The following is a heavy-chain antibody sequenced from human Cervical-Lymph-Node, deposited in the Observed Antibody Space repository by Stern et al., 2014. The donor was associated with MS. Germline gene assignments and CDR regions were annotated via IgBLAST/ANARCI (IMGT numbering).Heavy chain of an antibody. CDR2: IYHSGST. V-gene: IGHV4-4*02. D-gene: IGHD6-19*01. CDR1: GGSISSSNW. J-gene: IGHJ2*01. CDR3: ARGEWLEPDWYFDL. Sequence: QVQLQESGPGLVKPSGTLSLTCAVSGGSISSSNWWSWVRQPPGKGLEWFGEIYHSGSTNNNPSLKSRVPISVDKPKNQFSLKLSSVTAADTAVYYCARGEWLEPDWYFDLWGRGTLVTVSS.